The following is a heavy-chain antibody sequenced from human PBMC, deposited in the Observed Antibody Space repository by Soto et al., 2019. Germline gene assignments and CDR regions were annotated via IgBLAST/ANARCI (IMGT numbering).Heavy chain of an antibody. V-gene: IGHV3-30*03. J-gene: IGHJ5*02. D-gene: IGHD2-15*01. CDR2: ISYDGSVK. Sequence: PGGSLRLSCAASGFTFSSYGMHWVRQAPGKGLEWVAVISYDGSVKYYADSVKGRFTISRDNSKNTLYLQMNSLRAEDTAVYYCARDQPLYCSGGSCPLWFDPWGQGTLVTVSS. CDR3: ARDQPLYCSGGSCPLWFDP. CDR1: GFTFSSYG.